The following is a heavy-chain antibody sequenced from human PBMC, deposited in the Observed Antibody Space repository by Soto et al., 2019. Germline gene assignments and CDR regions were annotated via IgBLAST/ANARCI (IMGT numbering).Heavy chain of an antibody. CDR3: ARHEGWTGPDQ. J-gene: IGHJ5*02. CDR2: IFHDGNT. CDR1: GASISSGTW. V-gene: IGHV4-4*02. Sequence: AETLCLTCAVSGASISSGTWCWWVHQPAGKGLEWIAEIFHDGNTNYSPSLKSRVTISVDKSQNQFSLNVYSVTAADTAVYYCARHEGWTGPDQWGQGTLVTVSS. D-gene: IGHD2-8*02.